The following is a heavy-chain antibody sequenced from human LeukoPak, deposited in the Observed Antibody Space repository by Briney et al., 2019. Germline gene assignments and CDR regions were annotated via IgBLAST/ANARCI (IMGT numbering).Heavy chain of an antibody. CDR2: FDPEDGET. CDR1: GYTFTELS. CDR3: ATELSRRFLEWPTPYSSSWYSFVGFDP. Sequence: ASVKVSCNVSGYTFTELSMHWVRQAPGKGLEWMGGFDPEDGETIYAQKFQGRVTMTEDTSTDTAYMELSSLRSEDTAVYYCATELSRRFLEWPTPYSSSWYSFVGFDPWGQGTLVTVSS. D-gene: IGHD6-13*01. J-gene: IGHJ5*02. V-gene: IGHV1-24*01.